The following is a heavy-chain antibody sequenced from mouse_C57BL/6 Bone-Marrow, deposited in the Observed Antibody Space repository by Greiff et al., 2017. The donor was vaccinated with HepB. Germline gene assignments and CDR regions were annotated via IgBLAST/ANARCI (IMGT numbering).Heavy chain of an antibody. CDR3: ARRITTVAHWYFDV. V-gene: IGHV1-54*01. D-gene: IGHD1-1*01. CDR1: GYAFTNYL. Sequence: QVQLKESGAELVRPGTSVKVSCKASGYAFTNYLIEWVKQRPGQGLEWIGVINPGSGGTNYNEKFKGKATLTADKSSSTAYMQLSSLTSEDSAVYFCARRITTVAHWYFDVWGTGTTVTVSS. J-gene: IGHJ1*03. CDR2: INPGSGGT.